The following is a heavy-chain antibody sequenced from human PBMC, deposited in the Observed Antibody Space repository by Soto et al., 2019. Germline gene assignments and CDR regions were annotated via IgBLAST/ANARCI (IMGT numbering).Heavy chain of an antibody. CDR1: GGSITNSGYY. CDR3: ARTPDSSGYYFDY. J-gene: IGHJ4*02. D-gene: IGHD3-22*01. V-gene: IGHV4-39*01. CDR2: IFYSGST. Sequence: QLQLQESGPSLVKPSETLSLTCTVSGGSITNSGYYWGWVRQPPGKGLEWIGSIFYSGSTHYKPSLQSRVTISGDTSKNQFSLKLSSVTAADTAVYYCARTPDSSGYYFDYWGQGTLVTVSS.